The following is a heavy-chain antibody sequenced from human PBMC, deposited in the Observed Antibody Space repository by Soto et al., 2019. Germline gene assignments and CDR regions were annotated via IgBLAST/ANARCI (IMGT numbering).Heavy chain of an antibody. V-gene: IGHV3-23*01. CDR2: LIDSGGST. CDR3: ATGQGIFGVVTHLVGVREPSC. D-gene: IGHD3-3*01. Sequence: EVQLLESGGGLVQPGGSLRLSCAASGFTFSSYAMSWVRQAPGKGLEWVSALIDSGGSTYYADSVKGRFTISRDNSKNAVYLQMTSLRAEDTAVYYCATGQGIFGVVTHLVGVREPSCWGQGAPVTVSS. J-gene: IGHJ4*02. CDR1: GFTFSSYA.